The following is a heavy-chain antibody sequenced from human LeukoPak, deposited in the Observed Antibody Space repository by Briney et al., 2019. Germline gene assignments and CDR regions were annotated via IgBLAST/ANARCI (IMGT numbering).Heavy chain of an antibody. CDR3: ANGLRFLEYYFDY. V-gene: IGHV1-24*01. Sequence: GAAVKVLCEVSGHTLHELSMHWVTQARGKGREWRGGFHPEDGETIYAEKFQDRVNISEDISTDTAYRALRSLRSEHTAVYYCANGLRFLEYYFDYWGQGTLVTVSS. CDR1: GHTLHELS. CDR2: FHPEDGET. D-gene: IGHD3-3*01. J-gene: IGHJ4*02.